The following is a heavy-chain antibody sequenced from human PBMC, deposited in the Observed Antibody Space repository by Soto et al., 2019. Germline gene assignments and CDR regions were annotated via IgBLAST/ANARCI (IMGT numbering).Heavy chain of an antibody. CDR1: GFTFSSHW. CDR2: INQDGSDE. D-gene: IGHD2-15*01. J-gene: IGHJ4*02. Sequence: GGSLRLSCAASGFTFSSHWMTWVRQAPGKGLEWVANINQDGSDEYYVDSVKGRFTISRDNAKNSLYLQMNSLRAEDTAVYYCTRGGLLPTPADYWGQGTLVTVSS. CDR3: TRGGLLPTPADY. V-gene: IGHV3-7*01.